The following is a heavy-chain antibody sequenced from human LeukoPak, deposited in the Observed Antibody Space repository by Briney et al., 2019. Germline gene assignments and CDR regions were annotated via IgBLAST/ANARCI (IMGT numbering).Heavy chain of an antibody. D-gene: IGHD4-23*01. CDR3: ARSLGTVVTPY. Sequence: PGGSLRLSCAASGFTFSNYWMHWVRQAPGKGLVWVSRANSDGSDTTYADSVKGRFTISRDNAKNSLYLQMNSLRAEDTAVYYCARSLGTVVTPYWGQGTLVTVSS. CDR1: GFTFSNYW. V-gene: IGHV3-74*01. CDR2: ANSDGSDT. J-gene: IGHJ4*02.